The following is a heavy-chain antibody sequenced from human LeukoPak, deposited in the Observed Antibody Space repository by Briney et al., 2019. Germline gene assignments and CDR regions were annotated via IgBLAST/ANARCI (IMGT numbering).Heavy chain of an antibody. J-gene: IGHJ4*02. CDR2: MNPNSGNT. Sequence: ASVKVSCKASGYTFTGYDINWVRQATGQGLEWMGWMNPNSGNTGYAQKFQGRVTMTRNTSISTAYMELSSLRSEDTAVYYCTRESSIAAAGAGLDYWGQGTLVTVSS. CDR3: TRESSIAAAGAGLDY. V-gene: IGHV1-8*01. CDR1: GYTFTGYD. D-gene: IGHD6-13*01.